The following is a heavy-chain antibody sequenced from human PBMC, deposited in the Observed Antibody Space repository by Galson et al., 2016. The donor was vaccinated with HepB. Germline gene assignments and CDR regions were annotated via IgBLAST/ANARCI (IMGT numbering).Heavy chain of an antibody. V-gene: IGHV6-1*01. J-gene: IGHJ6*02. Sequence: CAISGDSVTSDITTWNWIRQSPSRGLEWLGRTYYRSKWFTDYAVSVEGRITINSDISRNQFSLQLDSVTPDDTAAYFCTRGYMQTGMNVWGQGPTVTVSS. CDR3: TRGYMQTGMNV. CDR2: TYYRSKWFT. CDR1: GDSVTSDITT. D-gene: IGHD5-18*01.